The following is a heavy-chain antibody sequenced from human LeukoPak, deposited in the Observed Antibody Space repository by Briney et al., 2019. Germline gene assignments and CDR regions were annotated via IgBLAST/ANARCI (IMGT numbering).Heavy chain of an antibody. J-gene: IGHJ4*02. Sequence: GGSLRLSCAASGLTFSTYAMGWVRRAPGKGLDWVATINDSGGRTHYADSVKGRFTISRDNSKNTLYLQINSLRAEDTAIYYCDAADYWGQGTLVTVSS. CDR2: INDSGGRT. D-gene: IGHD6-13*01. CDR1: GLTFSTYA. V-gene: IGHV3-23*01. CDR3: DAADY.